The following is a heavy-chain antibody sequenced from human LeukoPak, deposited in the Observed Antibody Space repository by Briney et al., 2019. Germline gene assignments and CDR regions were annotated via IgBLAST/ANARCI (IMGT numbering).Heavy chain of an antibody. J-gene: IGHJ5*02. D-gene: IGHD6-13*01. CDR3: ARSLWYSSSWSVNWFDP. CDR1: GYTFTSYD. V-gene: IGHV1-8*01. Sequence: ASVKISCKASGYTFTSYDINWVRQATGQGLEWMGWMNPNSGNTGYAQKFQGRVTMTRNTSISTAYMELSSLRSEDTAVYYCARSLWYSSSWSVNWFDPWGQGTLVTVSS. CDR2: MNPNSGNT.